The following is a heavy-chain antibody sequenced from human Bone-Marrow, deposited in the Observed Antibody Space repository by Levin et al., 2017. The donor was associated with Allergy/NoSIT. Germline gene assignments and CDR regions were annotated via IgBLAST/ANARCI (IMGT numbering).Heavy chain of an antibody. CDR2: TSHDEGNK. V-gene: IGHV3-30-3*01. Sequence: GGSLRLSCVASGFTFSGQAMHWVRQAPGKGLEWVAATSHDEGNKYYADSAKGRFTISRDNSKNTLFLQMNSLRAEDTAVYYCATAPGVAVAANKWYFAYWGQGTLVTVSS. CDR3: ATAPGVAVAANKWYFAY. J-gene: IGHJ4*02. CDR1: GFTFSGQA. D-gene: IGHD6-19*01.